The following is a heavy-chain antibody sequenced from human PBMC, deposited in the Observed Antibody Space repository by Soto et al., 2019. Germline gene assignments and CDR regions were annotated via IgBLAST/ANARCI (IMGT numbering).Heavy chain of an antibody. D-gene: IGHD2-15*01. CDR2: INSDGSST. V-gene: IGHV3-74*01. Sequence: EVQLVESGGGLVQPGGSLRLSCAASGFTFSSYWMHWVRQAPGKGLVWVSRINSDGSSTGYADSVMGRFTISRDNAKNTLYLQMNSLGAGDTAVYYCARDQGYCSGGSCYVAGYWGQGTLVTVSS. CDR1: GFTFSSYW. J-gene: IGHJ4*02. CDR3: ARDQGYCSGGSCYVAGY.